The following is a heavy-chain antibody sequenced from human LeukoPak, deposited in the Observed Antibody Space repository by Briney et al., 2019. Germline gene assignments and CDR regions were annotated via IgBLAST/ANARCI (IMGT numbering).Heavy chain of an antibody. D-gene: IGHD1-7*01. CDR3: ARQPSGTTYFDY. CDR2: IRGYNGQT. Sequence: GASVKVSCKPAGYTFRSYDMTWVRQAPGQGLEWMGWIRGYNGQTNYAQKFQGRVTLTTDTSTNTAYMELRSLGSDDTAVYFCARQPSGTTYFDYWGQGTLVTVSS. V-gene: IGHV1-18*01. CDR1: GYTFRSYD. J-gene: IGHJ4*02.